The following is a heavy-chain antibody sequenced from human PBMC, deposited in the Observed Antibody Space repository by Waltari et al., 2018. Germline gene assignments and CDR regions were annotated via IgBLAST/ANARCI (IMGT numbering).Heavy chain of an antibody. CDR1: GGSFSGYY. D-gene: IGHD3-3*01. CDR3: ARIFRSGYYSFDY. V-gene: IGHV4-34*01. J-gene: IGHJ4*02. Sequence: QVQLQQWGAGLLKPSETLSLTCAVYGGSFSGYYWSWIRQPPGKGLQWIGEINHSERTNYNPSLKRRVTISVDTSKNQFSLKLTSVTAADTAVYYCARIFRSGYYSFDYWGQGTLVTVSS. CDR2: INHSERT.